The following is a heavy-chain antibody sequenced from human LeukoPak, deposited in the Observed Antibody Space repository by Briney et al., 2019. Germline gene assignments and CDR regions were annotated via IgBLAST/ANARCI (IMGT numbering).Heavy chain of an antibody. V-gene: IGHV1-2*04. D-gene: IGHD5-12*01. CDR1: GYTFTAYY. CDR3: ARVRRSGYSGFDLDY. CDR2: INPHSGDT. J-gene: IGHJ4*02. Sequence: ASVKVSCKASGYTFTAYYIHWVRQAPGQGLEWMGWINPHSGDTHYAQKFQGWVTMTRDTSISTAYMELRSDDTAVYYCARVRRSGYSGFDLDYWGQGTLVTVSS.